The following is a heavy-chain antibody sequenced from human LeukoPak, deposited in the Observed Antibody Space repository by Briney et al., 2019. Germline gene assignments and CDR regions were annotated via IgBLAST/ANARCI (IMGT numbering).Heavy chain of an antibody. V-gene: IGHV3-33*01. CDR1: GFTFSNYG. Sequence: PGGSLRLSCAASGFTFSNYGMLWVRQAPGKGPEWVAFIWFDGSNSHYADSVQGRFTFSRDNSKNTLYLQMNSLRAEDTAVYYCARDVKKGYGDYIDYWGQGTLVTVSS. J-gene: IGHJ4*02. CDR2: IWFDGSNS. CDR3: ARDVKKGYGDYIDY. D-gene: IGHD4-17*01.